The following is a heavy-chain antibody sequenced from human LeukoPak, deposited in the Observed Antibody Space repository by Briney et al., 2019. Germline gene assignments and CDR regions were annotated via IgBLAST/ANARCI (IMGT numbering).Heavy chain of an antibody. J-gene: IGHJ4*02. V-gene: IGHV2-70*11. CDR1: GFSPSTSGMC. CDR2: IDWGDDK. CDR3: ARTLSSSRSGFDY. D-gene: IGHD2-2*01. Sequence: RESGPALVKPTQTLTLTCTFSGFSPSTSGMCMSWIRQPPGQALEWLARIDWGDDKYYSTSLKTRLTISTDTSKNQVVLTMTNMDPVDTATYYYARTLSSSRSGFDYWGQGTLVTVSS.